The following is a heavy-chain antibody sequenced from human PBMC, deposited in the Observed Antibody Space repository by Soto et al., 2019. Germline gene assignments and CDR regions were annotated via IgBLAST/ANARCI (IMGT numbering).Heavy chain of an antibody. D-gene: IGHD1-26*01. CDR1: GFAFNSYG. J-gene: IGHJ6*02. CDR3: ARTRSAWSDFHYYSLDV. CDR2: ISYDSTKT. Sequence: PEGSLRLSCAASGFAFNSYGMHWVRQGPGNGLEWVAFISYDSTKTYYADSVKGRFTISRDNSNSALYVQMNSLTGEDTAVYYCARTRSAWSDFHYYSLDVWGQGTTVTVSS. V-gene: IGHV3-30*03.